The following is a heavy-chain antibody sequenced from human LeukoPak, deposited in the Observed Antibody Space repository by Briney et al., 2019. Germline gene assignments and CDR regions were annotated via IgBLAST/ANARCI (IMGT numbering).Heavy chain of an antibody. CDR2: MYYTGTT. D-gene: IGHD4-23*01. V-gene: IGHV4-39*01. CDR1: GGSISRTSYY. CDR3: ARPLSENSVDAFHI. J-gene: IGHJ3*02. Sequence: PAETLSLTCTVSGGSISRTSYYWAWIRQPPGKGLEWIGSMYYTGTTYYSPSLKSRVTISVDKSKNQFSLKLNSVTAADTAVYYCARPLSENSVDAFHIWGQGTMVSVSS.